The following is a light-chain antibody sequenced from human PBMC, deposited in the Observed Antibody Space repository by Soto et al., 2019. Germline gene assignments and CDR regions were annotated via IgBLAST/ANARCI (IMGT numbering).Light chain of an antibody. CDR3: QQYGNSPQT. J-gene: IGKJ1*01. CDR2: GAS. Sequence: EIVLTQSPGTLSLSPGERHTLSCRASQSLSNNIYLAWYQQKPGQAXRXXIYGASSRATGIPNRFSGSGSGTDLTITISRLEPEDFEVYYCQQYGNSPQTFGQGTKVDIK. CDR1: QSLSNNIY. V-gene: IGKV3-20*01.